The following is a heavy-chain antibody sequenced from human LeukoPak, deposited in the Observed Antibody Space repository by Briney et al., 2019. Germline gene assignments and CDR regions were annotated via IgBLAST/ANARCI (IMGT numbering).Heavy chain of an antibody. V-gene: IGHV4-61*02. J-gene: IGHJ3*02. CDR2: IYTSGST. Sequence: PSETLSLTCTVSGGSISSGSYYGSWVRQPAGKGLEWLGRIYTSGSTNYNPSLKSRVTISVDTSKNQFSLKLSSVTAADTAVYYCASPKELDSLRKWGSGSQPTRNHDAFDIWGQGTMVTVSS. CDR3: ASPKELDSLRKWGSGSQPTRNHDAFDI. CDR1: GGSISSGSYY. D-gene: IGHD3-10*01.